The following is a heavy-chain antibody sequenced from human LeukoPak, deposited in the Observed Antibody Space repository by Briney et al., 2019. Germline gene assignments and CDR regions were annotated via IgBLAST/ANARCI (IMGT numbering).Heavy chain of an antibody. CDR2: IYYSGST. D-gene: IGHD2-15*01. CDR1: GGSISSSSYY. V-gene: IGHV4-39*07. Sequence: SETLSLTCTVSGGSISSSSYYWGWIRQPPGKGLEWIGSIYYSGSTYYNPSLKSRVTISVDTSRNQFSLKLSSVTAADTAVYYCAVKARYCSGGSCYGWFDPWGQGTLVTVSS. J-gene: IGHJ5*02. CDR3: AVKARYCSGGSCYGWFDP.